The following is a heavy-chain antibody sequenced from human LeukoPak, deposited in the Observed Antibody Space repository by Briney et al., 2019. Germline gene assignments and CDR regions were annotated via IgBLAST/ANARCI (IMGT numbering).Heavy chain of an antibody. CDR2: IHYSGST. J-gene: IGHJ3*02. CDR3: ARSYCSSSCYAVGAFDI. V-gene: IGHV4-39*01. D-gene: IGHD2-2*01. CDR1: AGSISSSTYY. Sequence: SETLSLTCTVSAGSISSSTYYWGWIRQPSGKGLEWMGSIHYSGSTYYNPSLKSRVTISVDMSNNQFSLKLSSVTAADTAVYYCARSYCSSSCYAVGAFDIWGQGTVVTVSS.